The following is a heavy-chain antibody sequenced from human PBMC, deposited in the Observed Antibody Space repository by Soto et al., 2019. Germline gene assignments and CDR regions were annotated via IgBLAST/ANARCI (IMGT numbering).Heavy chain of an antibody. CDR1: GYTFTVYY. CDR3: ARGLGSNSSSSRAFDY. J-gene: IGHJ4*02. V-gene: IGHV1-2*04. CDR2: INPNSGGT. D-gene: IGHD6-6*01. Sequence: ASVKVSCKASGYTFTVYYMHWVRQAPGQGLEWMGWINPNSGGTNYAQKFQGWVTMTRDTSISTAYMELSRLRSDDTAVYYCARGLGSNSSSSRAFDYWGQRTLVTVSS.